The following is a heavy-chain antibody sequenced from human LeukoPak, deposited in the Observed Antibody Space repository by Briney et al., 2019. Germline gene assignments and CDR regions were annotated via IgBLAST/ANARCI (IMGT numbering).Heavy chain of an antibody. CDR1: GFTFSSYD. D-gene: IGHD2-8*01. CDR2: IGTAGDT. CDR3: TRARNGTFDY. Sequence: GGSLRLSCAASGFTFSSYDMHWVRQATGKGLEWVSAIGTAGDTYYPGSVKGRFTISRDNAKNTLYLQMNSLRAEDTAVYYCTRARNGTFDYWGQGTLVTVSS. J-gene: IGHJ4*02. V-gene: IGHV3-13*01.